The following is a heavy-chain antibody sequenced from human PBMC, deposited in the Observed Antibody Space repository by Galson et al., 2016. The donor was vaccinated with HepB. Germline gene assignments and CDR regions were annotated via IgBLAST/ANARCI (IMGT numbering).Heavy chain of an antibody. V-gene: IGHV3-23*01. CDR3: AKKSLVAGTATYVFEN. Sequence: SLRLSCAASGFPFSTYGMSWVRQAPGKGLEWVSGISGSGGSIYSADSVKGRFTISRDNSKDTLYLQMNSLRADDTAVYYCAKKSLVAGTATYVFENWGQGTLVTVPS. J-gene: IGHJ4*02. CDR1: GFPFSTYG. CDR2: ISGSGGSI. D-gene: IGHD6-19*01.